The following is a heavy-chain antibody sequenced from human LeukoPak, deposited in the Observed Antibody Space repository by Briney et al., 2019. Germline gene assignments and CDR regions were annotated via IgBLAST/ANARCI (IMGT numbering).Heavy chain of an antibody. Sequence: PSETLSLTCTVSGGSISSYYWSWIRQPPGKGLEWIGYIYYSGSTNYNPSLKSRVTISVDTSKNQFSLKLSSGTAADTAVYYCARVRPLTNYYYYMDVWGKGTTVTISS. CDR2: IYYSGST. CDR1: GGSISSYY. D-gene: IGHD3-10*01. J-gene: IGHJ6*03. V-gene: IGHV4-59*01. CDR3: ARVRPLTNYYYYMDV.